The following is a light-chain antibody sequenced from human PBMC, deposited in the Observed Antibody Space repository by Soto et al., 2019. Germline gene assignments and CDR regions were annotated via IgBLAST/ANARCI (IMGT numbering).Light chain of an antibody. Sequence: DIQMTQSPSTLSASVGDRVTITCRASQSISTWLAWYQQTPGKAPNLIIYKASSLESGVPSRFSGSGSGTEFTLTISSLQPDDFATYYCQQYNSSPFTFGPGTKVDIK. V-gene: IGKV1-5*03. CDR1: QSISTW. J-gene: IGKJ3*01. CDR3: QQYNSSPFT. CDR2: KAS.